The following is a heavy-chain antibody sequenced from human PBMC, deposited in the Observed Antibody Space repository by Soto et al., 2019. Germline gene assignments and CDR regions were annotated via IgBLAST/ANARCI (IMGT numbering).Heavy chain of an antibody. CDR1: GFTFSSYS. CDR2: ISSSSGTT. Sequence: PGGSLRLSCAASGFTFSSYSMNWVRQAPWKGLEWVSYISSSSGTTYYADSVKGRFTISRDNSKNTLHLQMDSLRAEDTAVYYCARDDVLCDGGRCYGVPLDFWGKGITVTVSS. V-gene: IGHV3-48*01. J-gene: IGHJ6*04. CDR3: ARDDVLCDGGRCYGVPLDF. D-gene: IGHD2-15*01.